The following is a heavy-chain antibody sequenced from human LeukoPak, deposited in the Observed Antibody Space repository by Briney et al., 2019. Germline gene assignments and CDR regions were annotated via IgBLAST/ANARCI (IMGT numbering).Heavy chain of an antibody. J-gene: IGHJ4*02. CDR2: IWYDGSNK. D-gene: IGHD2-15*01. CDR3: ASLTGYCSGGSCYDGDY. V-gene: IGHV3-33*01. Sequence: SGGSLRLSCAASGFTFSSYGMHWVRQAPGKGLGRVVVIWYDGSNKYYADSVKGRFTSSRDNSKNTLYLQMNSLRAEGTGVYYCASLTGYCSGGSCYDGDYWGQGTLVTVSS. CDR1: GFTFSSYG.